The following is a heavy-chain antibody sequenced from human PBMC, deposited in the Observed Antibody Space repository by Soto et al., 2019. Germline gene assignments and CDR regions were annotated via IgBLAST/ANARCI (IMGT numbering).Heavy chain of an antibody. J-gene: IGHJ6*02. D-gene: IGHD3-16*01. V-gene: IGHV3-30*18. Sequence: GGSLRLSCAASGFTFSNFGMHWVRQAPGKGLEWVAFISYAGGNKYYADSVKGRFTTSRDNSKTLYLQMNSLRREDTAVYYCAKDGGAGNFYYYGADVWGQGTTVTVSS. CDR3: AKDGGAGNFYYYGADV. CDR1: GFTFSNFG. CDR2: ISYAGGNK.